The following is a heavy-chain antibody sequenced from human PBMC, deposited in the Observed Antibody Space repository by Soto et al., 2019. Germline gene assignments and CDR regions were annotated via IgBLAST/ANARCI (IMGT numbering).Heavy chain of an antibody. Sequence: SETLSLTCTVSGVSISSYYWSWLRQPPGKGLEWIGYIYYSGSTNYNPSLKSRVTISVDTSKNQFSLKLSSVTAADTAVYYCARRRADYCSGGSCPFDYWGQGTLVTVSS. CDR3: ARRRADYCSGGSCPFDY. V-gene: IGHV4-59*08. CDR2: IYYSGST. CDR1: GVSISSYY. J-gene: IGHJ4*02. D-gene: IGHD2-15*01.